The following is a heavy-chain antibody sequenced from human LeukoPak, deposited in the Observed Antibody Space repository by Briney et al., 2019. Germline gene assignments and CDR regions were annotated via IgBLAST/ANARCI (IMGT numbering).Heavy chain of an antibody. J-gene: IGHJ3*02. D-gene: IGHD3-22*01. CDR1: GGSIRTSSYH. CDR3: ARGVYDSSGYSLEAFDI. V-gene: IGHV4-39*07. Sequence: SETLSLTCTVSGGSIRTSSYHWAWIRQPPGKGLEWIGSAYYGGSTYYNPSLKSRVTISVDTSKNQFSLKLSSVTAADTAVYYCARGVYDSSGYSLEAFDIWGQGTMVTVSS. CDR2: AYYGGST.